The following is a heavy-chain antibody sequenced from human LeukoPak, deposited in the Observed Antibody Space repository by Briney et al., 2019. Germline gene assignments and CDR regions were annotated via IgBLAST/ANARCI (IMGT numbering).Heavy chain of an antibody. CDR3: AKAGVRYSDSSALYAFDF. D-gene: IGHD3-22*01. V-gene: IGHV4-39*01. Sequence: NPSETLSLTCTVSGGSISSASYFWGWIRQPPGKGLVWIGTLYYSGSTYYSASLKSRVTMSGDTSRNQFSLRLSSVNAADTAVYYCAKAGVRYSDSSALYAFDFWGPGTMVTVSS. CDR1: GGSISSASYF. CDR2: LYYSGST. J-gene: IGHJ3*01.